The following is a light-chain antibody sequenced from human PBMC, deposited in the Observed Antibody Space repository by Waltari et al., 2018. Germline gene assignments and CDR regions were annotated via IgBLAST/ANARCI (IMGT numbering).Light chain of an antibody. CDR2: DTS. CDR1: QRVSSGF. Sequence: EIVLMQSPATMSLSPGARATLSCGASQRVSSGFLAWYQQKPGLAPRLLIYDTSTRATGVPDRFRGSGSGREFALSISRLEPEDFAVYYCQQYGDSPRTFGQGTKVEIK. J-gene: IGKJ1*01. CDR3: QQYGDSPRT. V-gene: IGKV3D-20*01.